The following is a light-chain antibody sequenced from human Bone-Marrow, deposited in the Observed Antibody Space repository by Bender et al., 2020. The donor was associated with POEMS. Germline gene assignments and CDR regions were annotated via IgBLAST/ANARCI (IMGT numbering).Light chain of an antibody. V-gene: IGLV3-27*01. Sequence: SYELTQPSSVSVSPGQTARITCSGDVLAKKYGRWFQQKPGQAPVLVIYKDTERPSGIPERFSGSSSGTTVTLTISGAQVEDEADYYCYSVADNNRVFGGGTKLTVL. CDR2: KDT. CDR3: YSVADNNRV. CDR1: VLAKKY. J-gene: IGLJ3*02.